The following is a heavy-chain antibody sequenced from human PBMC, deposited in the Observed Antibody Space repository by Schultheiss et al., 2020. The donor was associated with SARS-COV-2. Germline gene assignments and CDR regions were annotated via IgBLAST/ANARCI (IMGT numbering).Heavy chain of an antibody. CDR1: GFTFDDYA. CDR3: ATLGYCSGGSCYSDDIYYYGMDV. V-gene: IGHV3-9*01. CDR2: ISWNSGSI. Sequence: GGSLRLSCAASGFTFDDYAMHWVRQAPGKGLEWVSGISWNSGSIGYADSVKGRFTISRDNAKNSLYLQMNSLRAEDTALYYCATLGYCSGGSCYSDDIYYYGMDVWGQGTTVTVSS. J-gene: IGHJ6*02. D-gene: IGHD2-15*01.